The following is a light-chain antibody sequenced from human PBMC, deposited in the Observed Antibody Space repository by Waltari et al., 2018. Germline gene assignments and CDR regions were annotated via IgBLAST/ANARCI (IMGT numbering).Light chain of an antibody. CDR3: GTWDSSLSAGV. CDR2: QND. V-gene: IGLV1-51*02. J-gene: IGLJ3*02. Sequence: QSVLTQPPSVSAAPGQMVTISCSGSSSNIGNNYVSWYQQLPGTAPNLLIDQNDGRPSVMPDRFSGSNSGTSATLAITGLQTGDAADYYCGTWDSSLSAGVFGGGTKLTVL. CDR1: SSNIGNNY.